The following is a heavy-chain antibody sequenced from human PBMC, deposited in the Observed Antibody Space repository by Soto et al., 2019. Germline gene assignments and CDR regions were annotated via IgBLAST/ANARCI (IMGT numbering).Heavy chain of an antibody. J-gene: IGHJ5*02. Sequence: ASVKGYCETSGYIFSANDIHWVRQDTGQGLEWLGWINPHSGATNYAQKFLGRVTMSADTSASTAYMDLARLKSDDTAFYYCVRAHALGFSNWFDPWGRGTLVTVFS. CDR2: INPHSGAT. D-gene: IGHD3-10*01. V-gene: IGHV1-2*02. CDR1: GYIFSAND. CDR3: VRAHALGFSNWFDP.